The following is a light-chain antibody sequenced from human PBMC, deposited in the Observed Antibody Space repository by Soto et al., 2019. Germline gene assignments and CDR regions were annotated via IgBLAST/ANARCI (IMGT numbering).Light chain of an antibody. CDR3: SSYTSSNTYV. Sequence: QSALTQPPSVSGSPGQSVAISCTGTSSDIGSSNGVSWYQQPPGTAPKLMIYDVNNRPSGVPDRFSGPKSGNTASLTISGLQAEDEADYYCSSYTSSNTYVFGTGTKVTVL. CDR1: SSDIGSSNG. CDR2: DVN. V-gene: IGLV2-18*02. J-gene: IGLJ1*01.